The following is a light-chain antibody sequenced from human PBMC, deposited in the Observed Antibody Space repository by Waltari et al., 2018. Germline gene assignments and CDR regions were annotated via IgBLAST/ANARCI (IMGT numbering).Light chain of an antibody. CDR3: QQYGTSSYT. Sequence: ESVLTQSPGTLSLSPGERATLSCRASQSVSRSYFAWYQQKPGQAPRLLIYGASSRATGIPDRFSGSGSGADFTLTISRLEPEDFGVYYCQQYGTSSYTFGQGTKLEI. J-gene: IGKJ2*01. V-gene: IGKV3-20*01. CDR1: QSVSRSY. CDR2: GAS.